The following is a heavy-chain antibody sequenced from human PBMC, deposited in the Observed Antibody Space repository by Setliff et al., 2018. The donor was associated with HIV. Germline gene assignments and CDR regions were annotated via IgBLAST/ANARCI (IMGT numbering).Heavy chain of an antibody. V-gene: IGHV4-59*06. CDR3: ARGVPPDY. CDR1: GGSITSYY. D-gene: IGHD3-3*01. Sequence: PLETLSLTCTVSGGSITSYYWSWIRQPAGKGLECLGYMSYSERTYYKPSLRSRLMFSVDASKTQFSLKLTSVTAADTAVYYCARGVPPDYWGQGTLVTVSS. J-gene: IGHJ4*02. CDR2: MSYSERT.